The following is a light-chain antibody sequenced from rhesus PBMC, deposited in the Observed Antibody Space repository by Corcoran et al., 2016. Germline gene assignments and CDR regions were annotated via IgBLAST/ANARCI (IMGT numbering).Light chain of an antibody. V-gene: IGKV2-64*01. Sequence: DVVMTQSPLSLPITPGQPASIYCRSSQSLVHSNGNTYLSWYQQKQGQPQRLLIYKVSNRDSGVPDRFSGSGAGTDFTLKSSRGEAEDVGVYYCGQGTHWPYSFGQGTKVEIK. CDR2: KVS. CDR1: QSLVHSNGNTY. J-gene: IGKJ2*01. CDR3: GQGTHWPYS.